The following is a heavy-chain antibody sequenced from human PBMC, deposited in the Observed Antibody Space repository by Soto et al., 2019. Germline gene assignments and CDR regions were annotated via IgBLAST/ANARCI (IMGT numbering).Heavy chain of an antibody. Sequence: QVQLVQSGAEVKKPGSSVKVSCKASGGTFSSYAISWVRQAPGQGLEWMGGIIPISGTANYAQKFQGRVTITADESTTPAYMELSSLRSEDTAVYYCARSQGSSTSLEIYYYYYYGMDVWGQGTTATVSS. CDR1: GGTFSSYA. V-gene: IGHV1-69*01. CDR2: IIPISGTA. D-gene: IGHD2-2*01. J-gene: IGHJ6*02. CDR3: ARSQGSSTSLEIYYYYYYGMDV.